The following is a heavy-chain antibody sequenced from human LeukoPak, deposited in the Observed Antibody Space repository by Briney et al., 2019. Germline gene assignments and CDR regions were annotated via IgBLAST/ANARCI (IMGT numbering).Heavy chain of an antibody. V-gene: IGHV3-48*01. CDR3: ARGMGGYGGYDY. J-gene: IGHJ4*02. CDR2: ISSSSSTI. D-gene: IGHD5-12*01. CDR1: GFTFSSYS. Sequence: GGSLRLSCAASGFTFSSYSMSWVRQAPGKGLEWVSYISSSSSTIYYADSVKGRFTISRDNSKNTVYLQMNSLRVEDTAVYYCARGMGGYGGYDYWGQGTLVTVSS.